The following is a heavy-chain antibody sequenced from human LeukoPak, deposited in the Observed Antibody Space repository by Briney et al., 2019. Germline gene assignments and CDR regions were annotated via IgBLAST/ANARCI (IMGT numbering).Heavy chain of an antibody. D-gene: IGHD1-26*01. Sequence: PSETLSLTCTVSGYSISSGYYWGWIRQPPGKGLEWIGSIYHSGSTYYNPSLKSRVTISVDTSKNQFSLKLTSVTAADTALYFCARDIDDVGALFDFWGQGTLVTVSS. J-gene: IGHJ4*02. CDR1: GYSISSGYY. V-gene: IGHV4-38-2*02. CDR2: IYHSGST. CDR3: ARDIDDVGALFDF.